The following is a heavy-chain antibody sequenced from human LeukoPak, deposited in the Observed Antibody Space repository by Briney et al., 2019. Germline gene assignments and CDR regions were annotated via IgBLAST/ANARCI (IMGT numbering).Heavy chain of an antibody. CDR1: GGSITSSSAYN. J-gene: IGHJ4*02. D-gene: IGHD5-12*01. CDR3: ARHGSRVMATIEDS. CDR2: IHSRGST. V-gene: IGHV4-39*01. Sequence: PSETLSLTCTVSGGSITSSSAYNWGWIRQPPGKGLEWIGTIHSRGSTYYNPSLKSRLTISIDTSKSQFSLQLSSVTAADTAVYYCARHGSRVMATIEDSWGQGTLVIVSS.